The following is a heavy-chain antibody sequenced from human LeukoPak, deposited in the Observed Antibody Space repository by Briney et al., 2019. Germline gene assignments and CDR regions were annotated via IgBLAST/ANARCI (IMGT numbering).Heavy chain of an antibody. CDR2: ISSSSSTI. Sequence: PGGSLRLSCAASGFTFSSYSMNWVRQAPGKGLEWVSYISSSSSTIYYADSVKGRFTISRDNAKNSLYLQMNSLRAEDTASYYCAKSAYYGSGSYGSWFDPWGQGTLVTVSS. J-gene: IGHJ5*02. V-gene: IGHV3-48*04. CDR1: GFTFSSYS. D-gene: IGHD3-10*01. CDR3: AKSAYYGSGSYGSWFDP.